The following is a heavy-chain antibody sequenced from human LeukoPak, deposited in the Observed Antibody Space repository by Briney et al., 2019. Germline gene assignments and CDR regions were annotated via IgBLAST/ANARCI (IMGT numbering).Heavy chain of an antibody. CDR1: GFTFSSYS. J-gene: IGHJ4*02. V-gene: IGHV3-48*04. Sequence: GGSLRLSCAASGFTFSSYSMNWVRQAPGKGLEWVSYISSSGGTINYADSVKGRFTISRDNAKNSLYLQMNSLRAEDTAVYYCAREVVTTGTTVYYWGQGTLVTVSS. D-gene: IGHD1-1*01. CDR3: AREVVTTGTTVYY. CDR2: ISSSGGTI.